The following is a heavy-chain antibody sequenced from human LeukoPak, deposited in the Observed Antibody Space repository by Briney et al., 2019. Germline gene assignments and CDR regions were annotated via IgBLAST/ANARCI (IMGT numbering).Heavy chain of an antibody. CDR1: GFTLGGHD. CDR2: VSAGHHA. V-gene: IGHV3-13*01. CDR3: ARGYYYGSGSYYNPVYYYGMDV. D-gene: IGHD3-10*01. J-gene: IGHJ6*02. Sequence: GGSLRLSCTASGFTLGGHDMHWVRQTTGDGLEWVAAVSAGHHAFYAGSVKGRFTVSREDAKNSLCLQMNSLRAEDTAVYYCARGYYYGSGSYYNPVYYYGMDVWGQGTTVTVSS.